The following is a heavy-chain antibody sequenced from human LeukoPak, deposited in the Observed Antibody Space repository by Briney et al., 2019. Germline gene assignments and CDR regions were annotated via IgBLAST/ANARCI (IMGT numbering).Heavy chain of an antibody. J-gene: IGHJ2*01. CDR3: AKDVRSGWLQAFDL. D-gene: IGHD5-12*01. CDR1: GLTFSSYA. V-gene: IGHV3-23*01. CDR2: ISGSIGST. Sequence: PGGSLRLSCAASGLTFSSYAMSWVRQAPGKGLEWVSAISGSIGSTYYADSVKGRFTISRDNSKNTLYLEMNSLRAEDTALYYCAKDVRSGWLQAFDLWGRGTLVTVSS.